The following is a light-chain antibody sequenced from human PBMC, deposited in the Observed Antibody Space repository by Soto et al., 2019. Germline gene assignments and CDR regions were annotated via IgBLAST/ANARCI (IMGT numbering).Light chain of an antibody. CDR1: QSVSSY. Sequence: EIVLTQSPATLSVSPGERATLSCRASQSVSSYYLAWYQQKPGQPPRLLIYGASTRATGIPARFSGSASGTEFTLTISSLQSEDFAVYYCQQYNNWPPWTFGQGTKVDI. CDR3: QQYNNWPPWT. V-gene: IGKV3-15*01. J-gene: IGKJ1*01. CDR2: GAS.